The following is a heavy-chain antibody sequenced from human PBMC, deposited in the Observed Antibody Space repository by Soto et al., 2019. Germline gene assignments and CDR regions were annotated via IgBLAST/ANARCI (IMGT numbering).Heavy chain of an antibody. D-gene: IGHD3-22*01. V-gene: IGHV3-30-3*01. CDR2: LSYDGSKK. Sequence: QVQLVEFGGGVVQPGRSLRLSCAASGFTLSNYGMHWVRQAPGKGLEWVATLSYDGSKKDYADSVKGRFTISRDISKNALYLQLNNLRVEDTAVYYCARLHYDSSGYFHYWGQGTLVTVSS. CDR1: GFTLSNYG. J-gene: IGHJ4*02. CDR3: ARLHYDSSGYFHY.